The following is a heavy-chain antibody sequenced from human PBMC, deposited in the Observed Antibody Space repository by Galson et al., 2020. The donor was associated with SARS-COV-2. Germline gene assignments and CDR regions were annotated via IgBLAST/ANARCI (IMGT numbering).Heavy chain of an antibody. J-gene: IGHJ3*02. V-gene: IGHV4-34*01. CDR3: ARDLHSEGLGYALWFGGRDLGCGFDI. D-gene: IGHD3-10*01. Sequence: SQASETLSLTCAVYGGSFSDYYRSWIRHSPGRGLEWIGEITHSGRTRYNPSLTSRVTISVDTSKTQFSLKMRSVTAADTAVYYCARDLHSEGLGYALWFGGRDLGCGFDIWGQGTMVTVSS. CDR1: GGSFSDYY. CDR2: ITHSGRT.